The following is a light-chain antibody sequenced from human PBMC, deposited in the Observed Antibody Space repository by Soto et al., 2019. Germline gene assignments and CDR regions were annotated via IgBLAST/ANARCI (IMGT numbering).Light chain of an antibody. Sequence: QSALTQPASVSGSPGQSITISCTGTSSDVGGYNYVSWYQQHPGKAPKLMIYEVSNRPSGVSNRFSGSKSGNTASLTSSGLQAEDEADYYCTSFTRSSTFVFGTGTKLTVL. J-gene: IGLJ1*01. CDR1: SSDVGGYNY. CDR3: TSFTRSSTFV. CDR2: EVS. V-gene: IGLV2-14*01.